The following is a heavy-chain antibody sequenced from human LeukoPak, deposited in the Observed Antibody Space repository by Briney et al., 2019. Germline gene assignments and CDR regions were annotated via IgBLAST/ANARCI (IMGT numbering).Heavy chain of an antibody. J-gene: IGHJ4*02. CDR2: MSPTSGNT. CDR1: RYTYSSSD. D-gene: IGHD3-16*01. CDR3: VGGAPNWGFDF. Sequence: GASVRVSCKASRYTYSSSDTNTVRQAPGQGFEWMGWMSPTSGNTGYAQNFQGRVTMTRDTSISTAYMELTSLRSEDTAVYYCVGGAPNWGFDFWGQGTLVIVSS. V-gene: IGHV1-8*01.